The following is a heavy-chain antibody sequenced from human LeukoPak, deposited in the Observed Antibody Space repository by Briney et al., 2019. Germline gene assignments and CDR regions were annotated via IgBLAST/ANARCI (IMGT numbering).Heavy chain of an antibody. CDR2: ISSSGSTI. J-gene: IGHJ4*02. D-gene: IGHD3-16*01. Sequence: GGSLRLSCAASGFTFSSYEMNWVRQAPGKGLEWVSYISSSGSTIYYADSVKGRLTISRDNAKNSLYLQMNSLRAEDTAVYYCARERGAFDYWGQGTLVTVSS. CDR1: GFTFSSYE. CDR3: ARERGAFDY. V-gene: IGHV3-48*03.